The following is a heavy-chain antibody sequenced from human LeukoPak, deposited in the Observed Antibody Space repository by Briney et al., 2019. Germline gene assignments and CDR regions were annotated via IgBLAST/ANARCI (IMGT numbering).Heavy chain of an antibody. CDR2: ISGSGGST. Sequence: GGSLRLSCAASGFTFSSYAMSWVRQAPGKGLEWVSAISGSGGSTYYADSVKGRFTISRDNSKNTLYLQMDSLRAEDTAVYYCAKGYSGYDLHFDYWGQGTLVTVSS. D-gene: IGHD5-12*01. V-gene: IGHV3-23*01. CDR1: GFTFSSYA. J-gene: IGHJ4*02. CDR3: AKGYSGYDLHFDY.